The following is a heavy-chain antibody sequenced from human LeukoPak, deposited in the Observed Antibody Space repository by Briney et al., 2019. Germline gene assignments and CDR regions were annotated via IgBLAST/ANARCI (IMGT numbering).Heavy chain of an antibody. Sequence: PSETLSLTCTVSGGSISSYFWGWIRQPPGKGLEWIGYIYYTGSTNYNPSLKSRVTISVDTSKNQFSLKLSSVTAADTAVYYCARQPGGKYCSSTSCLGYYYYGMDVWGQGTTVTVSS. J-gene: IGHJ6*02. V-gene: IGHV4-59*08. CDR3: ARQPGGKYCSSTSCLGYYYYGMDV. CDR1: GGSISSYF. D-gene: IGHD2-2*01. CDR2: IYYTGST.